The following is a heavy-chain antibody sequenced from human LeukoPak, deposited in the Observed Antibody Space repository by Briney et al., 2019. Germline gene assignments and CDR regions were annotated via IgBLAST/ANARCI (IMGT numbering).Heavy chain of an antibody. CDR1: GFAFGSEA. CDR3: AKASGVAAAEMDDAFDI. J-gene: IGHJ3*02. D-gene: IGHD6-13*01. Sequence: PGGSLRLSCAVSGFAFGSEAMSWVRQAPGKGLEWVSAISGSGGSTYYADSVKGRFTISRDNSKNTLYLQMNSLRAEDTAVYYCAKASGVAAAEMDDAFDIWGQGTMVTVSS. CDR2: ISGSGGST. V-gene: IGHV3-23*01.